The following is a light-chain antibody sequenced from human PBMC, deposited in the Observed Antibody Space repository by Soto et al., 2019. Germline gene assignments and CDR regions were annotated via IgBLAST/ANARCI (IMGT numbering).Light chain of an antibody. CDR3: CSYGTTSTFDV. Sequence: QSVLTQPASVSGSPGQSITISCTGTSSDVGSYNLVSWYQQHPGKAPQLIMYEVSKRPSGVSDRFFGSKSGNTASLTISGLQTEDEADYYCCSYGTTSTFDVFGGGTKVTVL. CDR2: EVS. CDR1: SSDVGSYNL. V-gene: IGLV2-23*02. J-gene: IGLJ2*01.